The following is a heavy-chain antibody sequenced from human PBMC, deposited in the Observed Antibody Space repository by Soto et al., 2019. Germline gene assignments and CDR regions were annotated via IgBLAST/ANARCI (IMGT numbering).Heavy chain of an antibody. CDR3: PRGGDFWSGSNNYYYGIDV. CDR1: GDSVSSNSAA. D-gene: IGHD3-3*01. Sequence: SPTLSLTCAISGDSVSSNSAAWNWIRQSPSRGLEWLGRTYYRSKWYNDYAVSVKSRITINPDTSKNQFSLQLRSVTPEDTAVYYGPRGGDFWSGSNNYYYGIDVWDQGSTVTVSS. CDR2: TYYRSKWYN. V-gene: IGHV6-1*01. J-gene: IGHJ6*02.